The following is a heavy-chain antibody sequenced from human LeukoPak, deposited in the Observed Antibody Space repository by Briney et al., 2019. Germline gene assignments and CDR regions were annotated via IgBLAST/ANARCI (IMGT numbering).Heavy chain of an antibody. Sequence: ASVKVSYKTSGYTFANSGVSWVRQAPGQGLEWLGWISAYNGNTNYAQKVRGRVTMTTDTSTNTAYMELRSLRSDDTAVYYCARVTIFGVVVSDYWGQGTLLTVSS. V-gene: IGHV1-18*01. CDR1: GYTFANSG. J-gene: IGHJ4*02. CDR3: ARVTIFGVVVSDY. CDR2: ISAYNGNT. D-gene: IGHD3-3*01.